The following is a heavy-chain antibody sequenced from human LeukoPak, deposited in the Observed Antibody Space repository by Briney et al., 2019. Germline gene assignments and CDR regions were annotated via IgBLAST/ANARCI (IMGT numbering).Heavy chain of an antibody. J-gene: IGHJ5*02. CDR1: GFTFSSYN. CDR2: ISITSSTT. Sequence: PGGSLRLSCAASGFTFSSYNMNWVRQAPGKGLECLSYISITSSTTYYADSVKGRFTISRDNAKNSLYLQMNSLRAEDTAVYYCTRGQNWLDPWGLGTLVTVSS. V-gene: IGHV3-48*01. CDR3: TRGQNWLDP.